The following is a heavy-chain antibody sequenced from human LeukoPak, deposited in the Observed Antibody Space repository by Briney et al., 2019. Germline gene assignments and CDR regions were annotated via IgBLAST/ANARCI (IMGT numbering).Heavy chain of an antibody. D-gene: IGHD6-13*01. CDR3: ARDGAAAGTGYHYGMDV. Sequence: GGSLRLSCAASGFTFSSYWMSWVRQAPGKGLEWVANIKQDGSEKYYVDSVKGRFTISRDNAKNSLYLQMNSLRAEDTAVYYCARDGAAAGTGYHYGMDVWGQGTTVTVSS. J-gene: IGHJ6*02. V-gene: IGHV3-7*01. CDR2: IKQDGSEK. CDR1: GFTFSSYW.